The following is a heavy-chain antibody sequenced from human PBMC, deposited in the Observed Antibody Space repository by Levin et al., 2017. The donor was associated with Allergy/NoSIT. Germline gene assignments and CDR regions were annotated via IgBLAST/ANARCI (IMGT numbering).Heavy chain of an antibody. Sequence: GGSLRLSCSSSFFNFLLFFLFFFLHSPLKGLEWVANIKQDGSEEYYVDSVRGRFTISRDNFKNSLYLQMNSLRADDTALYFCARIPDSSSWYFDLWGQGTLVTVSS. J-gene: IGHJ4*02. D-gene: IGHD6-13*01. CDR1: FFNFLLFF. V-gene: IGHV3-7*05. CDR2: IKQDGSEE. CDR3: ARIPDSSSWYFDL.